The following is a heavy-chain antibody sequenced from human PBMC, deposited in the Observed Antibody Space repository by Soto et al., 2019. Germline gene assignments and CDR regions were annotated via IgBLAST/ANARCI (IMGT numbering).Heavy chain of an antibody. V-gene: IGHV1-46*01. CDR3: AKGPDTAMVTILFFDY. CDR2: INPSGGST. J-gene: IGHJ4*02. Sequence: ASVKVSCKASGYTFTSYYMHWVRQAPGQGLEWMGIINPSGGSTSYAQKFQGRVTMTRDTSTSTVYMELSSLRAEDTAVYYCAKGPDTAMVTILFFDYWGQGTLVTVSS. D-gene: IGHD5-18*01. CDR1: GYTFTSYY.